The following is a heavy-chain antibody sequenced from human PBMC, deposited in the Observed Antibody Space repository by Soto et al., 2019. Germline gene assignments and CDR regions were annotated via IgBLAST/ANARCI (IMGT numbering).Heavy chain of an antibody. CDR1: GFTFSSYA. CDR2: ISYDGSNK. Sequence: SLRLSCAASGFTFSSYAMHWVRQAPGKGLEWVAVISYDGSNKYYADSVKGRFTISRDNSKNTLYLQMNSLRAEDTAVYYCARTGPTPTAPEKYQLLRFYYYGMGVWGQGTTVTVSS. CDR3: ARTGPTPTAPEKYQLLRFYYYGMGV. J-gene: IGHJ6*02. V-gene: IGHV3-30-3*01. D-gene: IGHD2-2*01.